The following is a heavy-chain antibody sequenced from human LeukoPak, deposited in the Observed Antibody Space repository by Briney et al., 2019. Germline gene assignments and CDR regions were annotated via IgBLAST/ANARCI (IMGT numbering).Heavy chain of an antibody. CDR3: ARDDSDYYYFGLDV. CDR2: ISISGST. V-gene: IGHV4-30-4*01. Sequence: KSSETLSLTCTVSGGSISSGDFFWSWIRQPPGEGLEWIGYISISGSTYYNPSLKTRVTISIDRSRNQFSLKLSSVTAADTAMYYCARDDSDYYYFGLDVWGQGATVTVSS. CDR1: GGSISSGDFF. J-gene: IGHJ6*02.